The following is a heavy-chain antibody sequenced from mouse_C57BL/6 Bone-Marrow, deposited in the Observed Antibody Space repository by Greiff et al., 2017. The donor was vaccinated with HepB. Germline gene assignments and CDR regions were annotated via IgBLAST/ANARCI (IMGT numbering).Heavy chain of an antibody. CDR1: GYTFTSYW. D-gene: IGHD4-1*01. Sequence: VQLQQPGAELVKPGASVKLSCKASGYTFTSYWMQWVKQRPGQGLEWIGEIDPSDSYTNYNQKFKGKATLTVDTSSSTAYMQLSSLTSEDSAVYYCARYWTGTNYFDYWGQGTTLTVSS. CDR3: ARYWTGTNYFDY. V-gene: IGHV1-50*01. J-gene: IGHJ2*01. CDR2: IDPSDSYT.